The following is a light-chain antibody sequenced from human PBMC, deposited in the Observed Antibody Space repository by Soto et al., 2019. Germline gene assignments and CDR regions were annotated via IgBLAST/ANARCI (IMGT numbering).Light chain of an antibody. Sequence: EIQMTQSPSSLSASVGDRVTVTCRASQSISSYLNWYQQKPGKAPKLLIYAASSLQSGVPSRFSGRGSGTDFTLTISSLQPEDFAAYYCQQSYSIPWTFGQGTKVEIK. V-gene: IGKV1-39*01. J-gene: IGKJ1*01. CDR3: QQSYSIPWT. CDR1: QSISSY. CDR2: AAS.